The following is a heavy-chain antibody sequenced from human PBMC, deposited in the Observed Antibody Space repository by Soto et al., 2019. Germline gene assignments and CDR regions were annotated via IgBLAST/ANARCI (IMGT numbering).Heavy chain of an antibody. CDR3: ARYSLRSNQAHYFDY. V-gene: IGHV4-34*01. D-gene: IGHD4-4*01. Sequence: QVQLQQWGAGLLKPSETLSLTCAVYGGSFSGYYWSWIRQPPGKGLEWIGEISHSGSTNYNPSLKSRLTISVDTSKNQFSLKLSSVTAADTAVYYCARYSLRSNQAHYFDYWGQGTLVTVSS. CDR1: GGSFSGYY. CDR2: ISHSGST. J-gene: IGHJ4*02.